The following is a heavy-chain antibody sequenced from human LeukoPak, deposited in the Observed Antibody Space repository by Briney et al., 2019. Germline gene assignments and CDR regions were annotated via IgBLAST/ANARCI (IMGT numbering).Heavy chain of an antibody. CDR1: GGSISSGDYY. J-gene: IGHJ4*02. D-gene: IGHD3-22*01. Sequence: SETLSLTCTVSGGSISSGDYYWRWIRQPPGTGLEWIGYIYYSGSTYYNPSLKSRVTISVDTSKNQFSLKLSSVTAADTAVYYCARSPYYYDSSGYLDYWGQGTLVTVSS. CDR2: IYYSGST. V-gene: IGHV4-30-4*01. CDR3: ARSPYYYDSSGYLDY.